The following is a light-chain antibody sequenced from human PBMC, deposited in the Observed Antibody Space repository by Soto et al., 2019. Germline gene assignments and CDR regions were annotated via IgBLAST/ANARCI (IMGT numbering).Light chain of an antibody. Sequence: EIVMTQSPATLSVSPGERVTLSCRASQSVSSDLAWYQQKPGQAPRLLIYGASTRATGIPARFSGSGSGTEFTLTISSLQSEDFAVYYCQQYNNWALVIFGGGTKVDIK. J-gene: IGKJ4*01. CDR2: GAS. V-gene: IGKV3-15*01. CDR3: QQYNNWALVI. CDR1: QSVSSD.